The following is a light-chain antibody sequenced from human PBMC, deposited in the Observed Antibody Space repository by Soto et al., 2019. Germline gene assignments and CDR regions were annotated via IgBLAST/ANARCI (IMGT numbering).Light chain of an antibody. Sequence: EIQVTQSPTSLCASVGDRVTITCRASRSIGNNLNWYQQRPGKAPQLLIYAASSLQSGVPSRFSGSTSGTDFTLTINGLQPEDFATYYCQQSFSPHIAFGQGTRL. J-gene: IGKJ5*01. CDR3: QQSFSPHIA. V-gene: IGKV1-39*01. CDR1: RSIGNN. CDR2: AAS.